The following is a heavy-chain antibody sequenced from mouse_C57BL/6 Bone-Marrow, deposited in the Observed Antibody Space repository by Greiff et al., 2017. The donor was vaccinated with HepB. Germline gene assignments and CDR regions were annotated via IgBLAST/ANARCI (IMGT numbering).Heavy chain of an antibody. CDR3: ARSDNDYGSRGYYFDY. V-gene: IGHV8-12*01. CDR1: GFSLSTSGMG. CDR2: IYCDDDK. J-gene: IGHJ2*01. D-gene: IGHD1-1*01. Sequence: QVTLKVSGPGILQSSQTLSLTCSFSGFSLSTSGMGVSWIRQPSGKGLEWLAHIYCDDDKRYNPSLKSRLKISKDTSRNQVFLKINSVDTADTATYSCARSDNDYGSRGYYFDYWGQGTTLTVSS.